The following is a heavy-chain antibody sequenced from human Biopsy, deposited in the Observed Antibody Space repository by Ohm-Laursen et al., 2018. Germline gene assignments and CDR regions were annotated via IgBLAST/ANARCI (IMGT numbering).Heavy chain of an antibody. CDR3: ARDGAGSYHDY. CDR2: ISVSGTTI. D-gene: IGHD3-10*01. V-gene: IGHV3-11*01. CDR1: GFTFSDYY. Sequence: GSLRLSCAASGFTFSDYYMSWIRQAPGKGLEWLSYISVSGTTIFYADSVKGRFTVSRDNAKDSLYLQMNSLTVEDTAVYYCARDGAGSYHDYWGQGTLGTVSS. J-gene: IGHJ4*02.